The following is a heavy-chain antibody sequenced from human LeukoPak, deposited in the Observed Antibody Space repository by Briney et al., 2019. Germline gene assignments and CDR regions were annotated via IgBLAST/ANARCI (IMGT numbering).Heavy chain of an antibody. CDR1: GFTFSGYA. D-gene: IGHD3-22*01. CDR2: ISGSGGST. CDR3: AKSIPSYYYDSSGANFDY. Sequence: PGGSLRLSCAASGFTFSGYAMSWVRQAPGKGLEWVSAISGSGGSTYYADSVKGRFTISRDNSKNTLYLQMNSLRAEDTAVYYCAKSIPSYYYDSSGANFDYWGQGTLVTVSS. V-gene: IGHV3-23*01. J-gene: IGHJ4*02.